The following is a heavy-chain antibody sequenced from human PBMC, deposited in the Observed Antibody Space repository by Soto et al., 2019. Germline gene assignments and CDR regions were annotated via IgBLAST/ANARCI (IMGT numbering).Heavy chain of an antibody. J-gene: IGHJ6*03. CDR3: ARQMDNWNQDYYYYYMDV. CDR1: GYSFTSYW. V-gene: IGHV5-51*01. CDR2: IYPGDSDT. Sequence: PGESLKISCQGSGYSFTSYWIGWVRQMPGKGLEWMGIIYPGDSDTRYSPSFQGQVTISADKSISTAYLQWSSLKASDTAMYYYARQMDNWNQDYYYYYMDVWGKGTTVTVSS. D-gene: IGHD1-20*01.